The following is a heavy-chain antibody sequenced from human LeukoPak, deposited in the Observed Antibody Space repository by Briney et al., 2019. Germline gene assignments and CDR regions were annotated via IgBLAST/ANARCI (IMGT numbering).Heavy chain of an antibody. D-gene: IGHD1-14*01. V-gene: IGHV3-74*01. J-gene: IGHJ5*02. CDR1: GFTFSRYW. CDR2: INSDGSTT. Sequence: GGSLRLPCVASGFTFSRYWMHWVRQAPGKGLVWVSRINSDGSTTIYADSVKGRFTISRDSAKNTLYLQMNSLRAEDTAVYFCASGPTGFAWGQGTLVTVSS. CDR3: ASGPTGFA.